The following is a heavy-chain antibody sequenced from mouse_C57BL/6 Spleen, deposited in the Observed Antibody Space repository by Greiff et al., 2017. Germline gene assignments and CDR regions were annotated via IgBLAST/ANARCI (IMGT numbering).Heavy chain of an antibody. J-gene: IGHJ2*01. Sequence: DVQLQESGPGLVKPSQSLSLTCSVTGYSITSGYYWNWIRQFPGNKLEWMGYISYDGSNNYNPSLKNRISITRDTSKNQFFLKLNSVTTEDTATYYCARGGDYYGSADYWGQGTTLTVSS. D-gene: IGHD1-1*01. V-gene: IGHV3-6*01. CDR3: ARGGDYYGSADY. CDR2: ISYDGSN. CDR1: GYSITSGYY.